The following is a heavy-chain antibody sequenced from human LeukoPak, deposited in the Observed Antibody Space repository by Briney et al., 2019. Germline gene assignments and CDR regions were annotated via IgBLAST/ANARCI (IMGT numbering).Heavy chain of an antibody. J-gene: IGHJ3*02. Sequence: SETLSLTCTVSGVSISSSNSYWGWIRQPPGKGLEWIGSIYYSGSTYYNPSLKSRVTISVDTSKNQFSLKLNSVTAADTAVYYCARLSEVRGVIIFGLIGGAFDIWGQGAMVTVSS. CDR3: ARLSEVRGVIIFGLIGGAFDI. CDR1: GVSISSSNSY. V-gene: IGHV4-39*01. CDR2: IYYSGST. D-gene: IGHD3-10*01.